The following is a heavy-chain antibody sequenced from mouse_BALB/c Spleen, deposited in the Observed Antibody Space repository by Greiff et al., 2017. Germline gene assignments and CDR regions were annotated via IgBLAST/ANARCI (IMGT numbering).Heavy chain of an antibody. V-gene: IGHV3-2*02. D-gene: IGHD2-3*01. CDR3: VDYDGYSFAY. J-gene: IGHJ3*01. Sequence: DVQLQESGPGLVKPSQSLSLTCTVTGYSITSDYAWNWIRQFPGNKLEWMGYISYSGSTSYNPSLKSRISITRDTSKNQFFLQLNSVTTEDTATYYCVDYDGYSFAYWGQGTLVTVSA. CDR1: GYSITSDYA. CDR2: ISYSGST.